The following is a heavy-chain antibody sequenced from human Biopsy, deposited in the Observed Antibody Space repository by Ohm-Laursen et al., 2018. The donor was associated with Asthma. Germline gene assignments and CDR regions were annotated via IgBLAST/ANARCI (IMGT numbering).Heavy chain of an antibody. CDR1: GGLLRGYV. V-gene: IGHV4-34*01. J-gene: IGHJ6*02. CDR3: AYGTDWSGLEL. CDR2: LPEGGSN. Sequence: PRTLSLPCSLNGGLLRGYVWTWTRHPPGKGLVGIGELPEGGSNTVNPSLKSRVTISVDPSKSQLSLKLRAMSAADTAIYYCAYGTDWSGLELWGQGTTVTVSS. D-gene: IGHD3-3*01.